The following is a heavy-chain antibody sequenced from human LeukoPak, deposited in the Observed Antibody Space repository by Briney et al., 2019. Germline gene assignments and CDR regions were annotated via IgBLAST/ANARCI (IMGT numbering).Heavy chain of an antibody. J-gene: IGHJ4*02. D-gene: IGHD3-10*01. CDR2: IKSKTDGGTT. CDR3: TTAPNYYGSGSYWFLFDY. V-gene: IGHV3-15*01. CDR1: GFTFSNAW. Sequence: GGSLRLSCAASGFTFSNAWMSWVRQAPGKGLEWVGRIKSKTDGGTTDYAAPVKGRFTISRDDSKNTLYLQMNSLKTEDTAVYYCTTAPNYYGSGSYWFLFDYWGQGTLVTVSS.